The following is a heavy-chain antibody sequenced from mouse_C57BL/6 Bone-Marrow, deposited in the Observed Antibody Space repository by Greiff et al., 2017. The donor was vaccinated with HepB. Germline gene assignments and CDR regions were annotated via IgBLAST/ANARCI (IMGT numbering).Heavy chain of an antibody. CDR3: ARNYYGSSSPFAY. CDR2: INPNNGGT. J-gene: IGHJ3*01. D-gene: IGHD1-1*01. V-gene: IGHV1-26*01. Sequence: EVQLQQSGPELVKPGASVKISCKASGYTFTDYYMNWVKQSHGKSLEWIGDINPNNGGTSYNQKFKGKATLTVDKSSSTAYMELRSLTSEDSAVYYCARNYYGSSSPFAYWGQGTLVTVSA. CDR1: GYTFTDYY.